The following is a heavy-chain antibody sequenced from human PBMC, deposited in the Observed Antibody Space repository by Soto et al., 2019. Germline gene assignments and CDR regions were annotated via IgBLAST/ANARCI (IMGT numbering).Heavy chain of an antibody. CDR1: GFTFSEYA. Sequence: EVQLLESGGGLVQPGGSLRLACEASGFTFSEYAMSWVRHAPGKGLEWVSSISSSSSYIYYADSVKGRFTISRDNAKNSLYLQMNSLRAEDTAVYYCATVTRYCSSTSCHTSPDFDYWGQGTLVTVSS. J-gene: IGHJ4*02. V-gene: IGHV3-21*01. CDR3: ATVTRYCSSTSCHTSPDFDY. D-gene: IGHD2-2*02. CDR2: ISSSSSYI.